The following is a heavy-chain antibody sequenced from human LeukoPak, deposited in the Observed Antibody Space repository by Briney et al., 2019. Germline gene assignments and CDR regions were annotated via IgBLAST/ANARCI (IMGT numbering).Heavy chain of an antibody. D-gene: IGHD6-19*01. CDR3: ATAYSSGWYHDAFDI. CDR1: GYSFTSYW. CDR2: IYPGDSDT. J-gene: IGHJ3*02. Sequence: GESLKISCKGSGYSFTSYWIGWVRQMPGKGREWMGIIYPGDSDTRYSPSFQGQVTISADKSISTAYLQWSSLKASDTAMYYCATAYSSGWYHDAFDIWGQGTMVTVSS. V-gene: IGHV5-51*01.